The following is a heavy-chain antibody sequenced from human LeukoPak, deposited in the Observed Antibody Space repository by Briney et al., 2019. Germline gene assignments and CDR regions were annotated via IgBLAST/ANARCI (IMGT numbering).Heavy chain of an antibody. D-gene: IGHD2-2*02. V-gene: IGHV1-18*01. J-gene: IGHJ6*02. Sequence: ASVKVSCKASGYTFTSYGISWVRQAPGQGLEWMGWINAYNGNTNYAQKLQGRVTMTTDTSTSTAYMELRSLRSDDTAVYYCAGMSCSSTSCYMSDYYYGIDVWGQGTTVTVSS. CDR2: INAYNGNT. CDR1: GYTFTSYG. CDR3: AGMSCSSTSCYMSDYYYGIDV.